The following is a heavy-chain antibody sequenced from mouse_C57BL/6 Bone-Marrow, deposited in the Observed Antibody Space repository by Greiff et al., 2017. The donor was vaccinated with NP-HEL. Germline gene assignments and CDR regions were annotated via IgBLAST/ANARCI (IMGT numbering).Heavy chain of an antibody. CDR3: ARQGGNWAYYFDY. CDR2: INPYNGGT. Sequence: EVKLQQSGPVLVKPGASVKMSCKASGYTFTDYYMNWVKQSHGKSLEWIGVINPYNGGTSYNQKFKGKATLTVDKSSSTAYMELNSLTSEDSAVYYCARQGGNWAYYFDYWGQGTTLTVSS. D-gene: IGHD4-1*01. J-gene: IGHJ2*01. V-gene: IGHV1-19*01. CDR1: GYTFTDYY.